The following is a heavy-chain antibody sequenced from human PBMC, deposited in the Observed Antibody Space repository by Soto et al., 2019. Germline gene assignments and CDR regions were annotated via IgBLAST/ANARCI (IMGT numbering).Heavy chain of an antibody. CDR3: VKDLKISEWLRSSHNYFDY. CDR1: GFTFRSYA. D-gene: IGHD5-12*01. J-gene: IGHJ4*02. V-gene: IGHV3-64D*08. Sequence: GGSLRLSCSASGFTFRSYAMHWVRQALGKGLEYVSAISSNGGSTYYADSVKGRFTISRDNSKNTLYLQMSSLRAEDTAVYYCVKDLKISEWLRSSHNYFDYWGQGTLVTVSS. CDR2: ISSNGGST.